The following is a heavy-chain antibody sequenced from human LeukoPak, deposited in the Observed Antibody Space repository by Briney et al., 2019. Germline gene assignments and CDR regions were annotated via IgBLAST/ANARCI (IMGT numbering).Heavy chain of an antibody. Sequence: SETLSLTCTVSGGSISTYYWSWVRQPPGKGLEWIGYVYHSGSTNYNPSLKSRVTISLDTSKNQFSLKLSSVTAADTAVYYCARKGYHYDSSGFDYWGQGTLVTVSS. V-gene: IGHV4-59*01. CDR1: GGSISTYY. J-gene: IGHJ4*02. CDR2: VYHSGST. D-gene: IGHD3-22*01. CDR3: ARKGYHYDSSGFDY.